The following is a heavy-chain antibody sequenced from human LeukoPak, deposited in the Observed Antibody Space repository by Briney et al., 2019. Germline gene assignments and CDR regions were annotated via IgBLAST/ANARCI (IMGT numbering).Heavy chain of an antibody. Sequence: ASVKVSCRASGYTFTGYHMHWVRQAPGQGLEWMGRINPNSGDTNYAQKFQGRVTMTRDTSISTAYMELSRLRSDDTAVYYCARDYCSSTSCLFDYWGQGTLVTVSS. CDR2: INPNSGDT. D-gene: IGHD2-2*01. CDR1: GYTFTGYH. V-gene: IGHV1-2*06. J-gene: IGHJ4*02. CDR3: ARDYCSSTSCLFDY.